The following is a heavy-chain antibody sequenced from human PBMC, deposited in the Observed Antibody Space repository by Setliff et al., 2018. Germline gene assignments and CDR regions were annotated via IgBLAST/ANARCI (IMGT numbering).Heavy chain of an antibody. CDR1: GYTFTNYD. V-gene: IGHV1-69*13. D-gene: IGHD6-13*01. Sequence: ASVKVSCKTSGYTFTNYDINWVRQATGQGLEWMGGIMPLFDTANYAQKFQGRVTITADESTSTAYMELSSLRSEDTAVYYCARDLRPGIAAAGTYYYYYMDVWGKGTTVTVSS. J-gene: IGHJ6*03. CDR3: ARDLRPGIAAAGTYYYYYMDV. CDR2: IMPLFDTA.